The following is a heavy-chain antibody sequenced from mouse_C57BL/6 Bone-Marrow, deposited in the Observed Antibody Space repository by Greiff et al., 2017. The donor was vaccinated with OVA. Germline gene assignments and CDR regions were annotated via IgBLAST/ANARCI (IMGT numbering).Heavy chain of an antibody. CDR2: IDPSDSYT. J-gene: IGHJ2*01. D-gene: IGHD2-3*01. CDR3: ARRDGYYDFDY. CDR1: GYTFTSSW. V-gene: IGHV1-69*01. Sequence: VQLQQPGAELVMPGASVKLSCKASGYTFTSSWMHWVKQRPGQGLEWIGEIDPSDSYTNYNQKFKGKSTLTVDKSSSTAYMQLSSLTSEDSAVYYCARRDGYYDFDYWGQGTTLTVSS.